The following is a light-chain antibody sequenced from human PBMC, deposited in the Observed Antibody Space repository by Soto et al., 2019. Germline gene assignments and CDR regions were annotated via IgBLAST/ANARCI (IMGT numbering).Light chain of an antibody. CDR2: GAS. CDR1: QSVSSN. Sequence: ERVMTQSPATLSVSPGEGATLSCRASQSVSSNLAWYQQKPGQAPRLLIYGASTRATGVPGRFSGSGSGTQFPRTISSLQSEEFAVYYCQQYDNWPRTFGQGTKLEIK. CDR3: QQYDNWPRT. J-gene: IGKJ2*01. V-gene: IGKV3-15*01.